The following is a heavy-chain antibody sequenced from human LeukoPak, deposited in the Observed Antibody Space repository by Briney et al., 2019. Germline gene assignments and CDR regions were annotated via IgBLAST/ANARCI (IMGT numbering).Heavy chain of an antibody. J-gene: IGHJ4*02. Sequence: ASVKVSCKASGYTFTSYAMNWVRQAPGQGLEWMGWINTNTGNPTYDQGFTGRFVFSLDTSVSTAYLQISSLKAEDTAVYYCARVFGDYYDSSGYRDYWGQGTLVTVSS. D-gene: IGHD3-22*01. CDR2: INTNTGNP. CDR3: ARVFGDYYDSSGYRDY. V-gene: IGHV7-4-1*02. CDR1: GYTFTSYA.